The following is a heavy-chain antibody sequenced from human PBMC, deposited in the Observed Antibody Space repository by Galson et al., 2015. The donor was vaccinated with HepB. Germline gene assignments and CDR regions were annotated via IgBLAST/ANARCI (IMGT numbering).Heavy chain of an antibody. D-gene: IGHD3-10*02. Sequence: SLRLSCAASGFTFSSYAMSWVRQAPGKGLEWVSAISGSGGSTYYADSAKGRFTISRDNSKNTLYLQMNSLRAEDTAVYYCAKDRVVRGVTDAFDIWGQGTMVTVSS. J-gene: IGHJ3*02. CDR1: GFTFSSYA. CDR3: AKDRVVRGVTDAFDI. V-gene: IGHV3-23*01. CDR2: ISGSGGST.